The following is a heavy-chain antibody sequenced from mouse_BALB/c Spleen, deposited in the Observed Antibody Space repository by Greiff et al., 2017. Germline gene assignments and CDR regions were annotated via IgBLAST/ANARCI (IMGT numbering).Heavy chain of an antibody. J-gene: IGHJ3*02. D-gene: IGHD4-1*01. CDR1: GYNFTSYW. Sequence: QVQLKQPGAELVKPGTSVKLSCKASGYNFTSYWINWVKLRPGQGLEWIGDIYPGSGSTNYNEKFKSKATLTVDTSSSTAYMQLSSLASEDSALYYCARWDEWGQGTLVTVSA. V-gene: IGHV1-55*01. CDR2: IYPGSGST. CDR3: ARWDE.